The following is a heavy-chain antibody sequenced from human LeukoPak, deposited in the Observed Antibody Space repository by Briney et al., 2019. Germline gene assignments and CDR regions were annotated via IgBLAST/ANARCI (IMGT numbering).Heavy chain of an antibody. Sequence: ASVKVSCKASGYTFTGYYMHWVRQAPGQGLEWMGWINPNSGGTSYAQKFQGRVTMTRDTSISTAYMELSRLRSDDTAVYYCARDVWFGELASNWFDPWGQGTLVTVSS. D-gene: IGHD3-10*01. J-gene: IGHJ5*02. CDR2: INPNSGGT. CDR1: GYTFTGYY. V-gene: IGHV1-2*02. CDR3: ARDVWFGELASNWFDP.